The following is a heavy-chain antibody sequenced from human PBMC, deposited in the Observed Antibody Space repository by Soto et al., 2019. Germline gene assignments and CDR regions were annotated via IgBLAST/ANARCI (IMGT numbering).Heavy chain of an antibody. CDR1: GFTFSSYA. CDR3: ARLSVVVPAAMTRYYYGMDV. V-gene: IGHV3-23*01. J-gene: IGHJ6*02. Sequence: GGSLRLSCAASGFTFSSYAMSWVRQAPGKGLEWVSAISSSSGSTYYADSVKGRFTISRDNAKNSLYLQMNSLRAEDTAVYYCARLSVVVPAAMTRYYYGMDVWGQGTTVTVSS. CDR2: ISSSSGST. D-gene: IGHD2-2*01.